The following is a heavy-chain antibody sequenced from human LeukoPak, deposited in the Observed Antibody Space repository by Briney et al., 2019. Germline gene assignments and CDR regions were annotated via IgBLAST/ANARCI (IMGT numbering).Heavy chain of an antibody. V-gene: IGHV4-39*01. CDR1: GGSISSSSYS. J-gene: IGHJ4*02. D-gene: IGHD3-10*01. Sequence: SETLSLTCTVSGGSISSSSYSWGWIRQPPGKGLEWIGSIYYSGSTYYNPSLKSRVTISVDTSKNQFSLKLSSVTAADTAVYYCARLRGDYVGYWGQGTLVTVSS. CDR3: ARLRGDYVGY. CDR2: IYYSGST.